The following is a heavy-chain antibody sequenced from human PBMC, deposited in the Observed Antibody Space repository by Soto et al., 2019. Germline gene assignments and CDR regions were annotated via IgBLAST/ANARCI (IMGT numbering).Heavy chain of an antibody. Sequence: QVQLVQSGAEVKKPGASVKVSCKASGYTFTSYDINWVRQATGQGLEWMGWMNPNSGNTGYAQKFQGRVTMTRNTSISTAYMGLSSLRSEDTAVYYCARGHIVLVPAAFDYWGQGTLVTVSS. V-gene: IGHV1-8*01. D-gene: IGHD2-2*01. CDR2: MNPNSGNT. CDR3: ARGHIVLVPAAFDY. CDR1: GYTFTSYD. J-gene: IGHJ4*02.